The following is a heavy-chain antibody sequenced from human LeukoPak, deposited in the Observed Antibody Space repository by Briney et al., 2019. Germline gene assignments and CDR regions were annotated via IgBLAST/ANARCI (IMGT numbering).Heavy chain of an antibody. CDR1: GGSISSSSYY. Sequence: SETLSLTCTVSGGSISSSSYYWGWIRQPPGKGLEWIGSIYYSGSTYYNPSLKSRVTISVDTSKNQFSLKLSSVTAADTAVYYCARSVYYYGSGSYYRVFLPDYWGQGTLVTVSS. J-gene: IGHJ4*02. CDR3: ARSVYYYGSGSYYRVFLPDY. D-gene: IGHD3-10*01. CDR2: IYYSGST. V-gene: IGHV4-39*07.